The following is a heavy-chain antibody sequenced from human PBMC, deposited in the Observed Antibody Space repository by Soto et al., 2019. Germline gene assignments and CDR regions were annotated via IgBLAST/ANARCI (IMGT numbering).Heavy chain of an antibody. CDR1: GGAFNGYY. D-gene: IGHD3-10*01. CDR3: ARAGAALVRGSIGGFDY. CDR2: INHSGTV. J-gene: IGHJ4*02. Sequence: QVHLQQWGAGLLKPSETLSLTCAVNGGAFNGYYWTWIRQSPGKGLQWIGEINHSGTVDYNPSLKGRVTFSIDTSKQQFSLTLTSVTAADTAVYYCARAGAALVRGSIGGFDYWGQGTLVTVSS. V-gene: IGHV4-34*01.